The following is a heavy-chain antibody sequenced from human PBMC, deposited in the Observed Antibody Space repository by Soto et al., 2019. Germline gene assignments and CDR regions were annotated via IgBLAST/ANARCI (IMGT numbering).Heavy chain of an antibody. V-gene: IGHV1-69*13. CDR1: GGTFSSYA. CDR3: ARDQLRSAVALFDY. CDR2: IIPIFGTA. D-gene: IGHD6-19*01. J-gene: IGHJ4*02. Sequence: SVKVSCKASGGTFSSYAISWVRQAPGQGLEWMGGIIPIFGTANYAQKFQGRVTITADESTSTAYMELSSLRSEDTAVYYCARDQLRSAVALFDYWGQGTMVTVYS.